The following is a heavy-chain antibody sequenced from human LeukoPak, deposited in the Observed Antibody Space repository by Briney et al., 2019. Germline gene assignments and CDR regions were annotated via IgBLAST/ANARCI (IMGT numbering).Heavy chain of an antibody. J-gene: IGHJ6*03. CDR3: ARQVYDILTGYSLYYYYYMDV. V-gene: IGHV4-39*01. D-gene: IGHD3-9*01. CDR1: GGSISSSSYY. CDR2: IYYSGST. Sequence: SETLSLTCTVSGGSISSSSYYWGWIRQPPGKGLEWIGSIYYSGSTYYNPSLKSRVTISVDTSKNQFSLKLSSVTAADTAVYYCARQVYDILTGYSLYYYYYMDVWGKGTTVTISS.